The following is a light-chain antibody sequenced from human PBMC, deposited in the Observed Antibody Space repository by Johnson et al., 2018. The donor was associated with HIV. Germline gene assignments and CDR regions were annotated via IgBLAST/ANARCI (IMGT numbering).Light chain of an antibody. CDR2: DNK. CDR3: GTWDSSLSAYNYV. J-gene: IGLJ1*01. Sequence: QSVLTQPPSVSAAPGQKVTISCSGSSSNIGNIFVSWYQHPPGTAPRVLIYDNKKRPSGIPDRFSGSKSGTSATLAITGIPTGDEAEYYCGTWDSSLSAYNYVFGIGTKVTVL. V-gene: IGLV1-51*01. CDR1: SSNIGNIF.